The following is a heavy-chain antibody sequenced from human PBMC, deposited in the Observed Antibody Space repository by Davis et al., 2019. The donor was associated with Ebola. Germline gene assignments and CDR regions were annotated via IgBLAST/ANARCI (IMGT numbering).Heavy chain of an antibody. CDR3: ARGGVDSSSNWFDP. Sequence: MPSETLSLTCAVYGGSFSGYYWSWIRQPPGKGLEWIGEINHSGSTNYNPSLKSRVTISVDTSKNQFSLKLSSVTAADTAVYYCARGGVDSSSNWFDPWGQGTLVTGSS. V-gene: IGHV4-34*01. CDR2: INHSGST. D-gene: IGHD6-19*01. CDR1: GGSFSGYY. J-gene: IGHJ5*02.